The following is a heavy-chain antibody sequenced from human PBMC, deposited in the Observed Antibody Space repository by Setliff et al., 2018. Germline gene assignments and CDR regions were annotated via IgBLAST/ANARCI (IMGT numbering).Heavy chain of an antibody. CDR3: TRAEAYGFGGDY. V-gene: IGHV4-61*02. CDR1: GASISSGTYY. Sequence: SETLSLTCTVSGASISSGTYYWSWIRQSAGKGLEWIGRIHASGSSHYNPSLQSRVTMSGDTSKNEFSLRMTSVTAADTAVYYCTRAEAYGFGGDYWGQGIRVTVS. D-gene: IGHD3-10*01. J-gene: IGHJ4*02. CDR2: IHASGSS.